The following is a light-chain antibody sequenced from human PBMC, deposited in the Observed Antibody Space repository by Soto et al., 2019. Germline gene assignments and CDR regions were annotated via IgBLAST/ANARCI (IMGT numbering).Light chain of an antibody. CDR2: SYN. CDR3: AAWDDSLNGVV. J-gene: IGLJ2*01. V-gene: IGLV1-44*01. CDR1: SSNIGSYT. Sequence: QSVLTQPPSASGTPGQRVIISCSGSSSNIGSYTVNWYQQLPGTAPKLLIYSYNQRPSGVPDRFSGSKSGTSASLAISGLQSEDEADYHCAAWDDSLNGVVFGGGTQLTVL.